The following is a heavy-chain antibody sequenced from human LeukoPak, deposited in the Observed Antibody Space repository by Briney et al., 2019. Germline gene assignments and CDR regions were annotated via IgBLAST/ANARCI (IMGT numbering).Heavy chain of an antibody. D-gene: IGHD4-17*01. V-gene: IGHV3-33*01. CDR1: GLSFRSYG. CDR2: IYYDGSNK. J-gene: IGHJ4*02. Sequence: GSLRLSCAGSGLSFRSYGMHWVRQAPGKGLEWVAIIYYDGSNKYYADSVKGRFTISRDNSKNTLVLQMNSLRAEDTAVYYCATDRQLRYFDHWGQGTLVTVSS. CDR3: ATDRQLRYFDH.